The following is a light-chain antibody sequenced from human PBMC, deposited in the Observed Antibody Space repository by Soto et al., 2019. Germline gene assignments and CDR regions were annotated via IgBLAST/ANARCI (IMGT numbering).Light chain of an antibody. CDR3: QQYESSPKT. CDR2: GAS. V-gene: IGKV3-20*01. Sequence: EVVLTQSPGTLSLSPGERATLSCRASQSVSSSCLAWYQQKPGQAPRLLIYGASSRATGIPDRFSGSGSGTDFTLSISRLEPEDFAVYYCQQYESSPKTFGQGTKVEIK. J-gene: IGKJ1*01. CDR1: QSVSSSC.